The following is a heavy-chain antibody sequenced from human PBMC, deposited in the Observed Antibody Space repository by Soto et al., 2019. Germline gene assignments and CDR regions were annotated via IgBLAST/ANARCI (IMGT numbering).Heavy chain of an antibody. D-gene: IGHD6-19*01. CDR2: IYYSGST. CDR1: GGSISSSSYY. J-gene: IGHJ4*02. CDR3: ARHPLSYSSGCSPLFDY. V-gene: IGHV4-39*01. Sequence: PSETLSLTCTVSGGSISSSSYYWGWIRQPPGKGLQWIGSIYYSGSTYYNPSLRSRVTISVDTSKNQFSLKLSSVTAADTAVYYCARHPLSYSSGCSPLFDYWGQGTLVTVSS.